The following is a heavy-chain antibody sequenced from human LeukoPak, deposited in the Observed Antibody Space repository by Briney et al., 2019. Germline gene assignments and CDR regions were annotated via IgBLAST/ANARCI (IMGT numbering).Heavy chain of an antibody. CDR3: ARVLKSYGRTHDY. D-gene: IGHD5-18*01. V-gene: IGHV4-39*07. CDR2: INHSGST. CDR1: GGSISSSSYY. J-gene: IGHJ4*02. Sequence: SETLSLTCTVSGGSISSSSYYWSWIRQPPGKGLEWIGEINHSGSTNYNPSLKSRVTISVDTSKNQFSLKLSSVTAADTAVYYCARVLKSYGRTHDYWGQGTLVTVSS.